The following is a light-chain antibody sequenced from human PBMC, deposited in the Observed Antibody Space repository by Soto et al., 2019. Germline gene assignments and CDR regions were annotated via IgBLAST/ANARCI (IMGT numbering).Light chain of an antibody. Sequence: QSALTQPPSASGSPGQSVTISCTGTSSDVGGYNYVSWYQQHPGKAPTLMIYEVTKRPSGVPDRFSGSKSGNTASLTVSGLQAEDEADYYCSSYAGSNTWVFGGGTKVTVL. CDR3: SSYAGSNTWV. J-gene: IGLJ3*02. CDR2: EVT. V-gene: IGLV2-8*01. CDR1: SSDVGGYNY.